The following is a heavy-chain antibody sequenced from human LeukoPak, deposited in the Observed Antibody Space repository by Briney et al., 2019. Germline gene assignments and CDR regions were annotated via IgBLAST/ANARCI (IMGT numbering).Heavy chain of an antibody. CDR2: ISSSSSTI. D-gene: IGHD3-10*01. V-gene: IGHV3-48*01. CDR3: ARDGETRTYGSGSPSWFDP. Sequence: GRSLRLSCAASGFTFSSYAMHWVRQAPGKGLEWVSYISSSSSTIYYADSVKGRFTISRDNSKNTLYLQMNSLRAEDTAVFYCARDGETRTYGSGSPSWFDPWGQGTLVTVSS. CDR1: GFTFSSYA. J-gene: IGHJ5*02.